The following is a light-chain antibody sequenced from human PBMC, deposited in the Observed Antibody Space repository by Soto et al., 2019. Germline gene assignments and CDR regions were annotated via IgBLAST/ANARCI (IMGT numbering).Light chain of an antibody. V-gene: IGKV3-20*01. CDR3: QQYGDSHL. CDR2: GAS. Sequence: EIVLTQSPGTLSLSPGERATLSCRASQSVRSSYLAWYQQKPGQAPRLLIYGASIRATGIPDRFGGSGSGTDFTLTISRLEPEDFAVYYCQQYGDSHLFGPGTKVDIK. CDR1: QSVRSSY. J-gene: IGKJ3*01.